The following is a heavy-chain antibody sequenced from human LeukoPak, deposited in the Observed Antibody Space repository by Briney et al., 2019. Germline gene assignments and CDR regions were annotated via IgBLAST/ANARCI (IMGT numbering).Heavy chain of an antibody. D-gene: IGHD2-2*01. CDR1: GYSFTSYW. CDR3: ARGVGYCSSTSCSPRDNWFDP. Sequence: GESLKISCKGSGYSFTSYWIGWVRQMPGKGLEWMGIIYPGDSDTRYSPSFQGQVTISADKSISTAYLQWSSLKASDTAMYYCARGVGYCSSTSCSPRDNWFDPWGQGTLVTVSS. V-gene: IGHV5-51*01. J-gene: IGHJ5*02. CDR2: IYPGDSDT.